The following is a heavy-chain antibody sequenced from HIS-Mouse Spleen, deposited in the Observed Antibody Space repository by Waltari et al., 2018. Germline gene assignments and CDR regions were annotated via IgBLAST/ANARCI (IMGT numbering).Heavy chain of an antibody. CDR2: IYYSGGT. Sequence: QLQLQESGPGLVKPSETLSLTCTVPGGSISSSSYYWGWIRQPPGKGLGGIGSIYYSGGTDYNPSLKSRVTISVDTSKSQFSLKLSSVTAADTAVYYCAREIPYSSSWYDWYFDLWGRGTLVTVSS. V-gene: IGHV4-39*07. CDR3: AREIPYSSSWYDWYFDL. J-gene: IGHJ2*01. CDR1: GGSISSSSYY. D-gene: IGHD6-13*01.